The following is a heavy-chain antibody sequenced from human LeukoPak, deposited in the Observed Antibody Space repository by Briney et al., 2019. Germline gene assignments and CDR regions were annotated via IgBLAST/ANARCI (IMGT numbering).Heavy chain of an antibody. D-gene: IGHD3-16*02. CDR2: ISSSGSTI. Sequence: PGGSLRLSCAASGFTFSSYEMNWVRQAPGKGLEWVSYISSSGSTIYYADSVKGRFTISRDNAKNSLYLQMNSLRAEDTAVYYCARGSLMITFGGVIVNFRATRTGFDPWGQGTLVTVSS. CDR1: GFTFSSYE. V-gene: IGHV3-48*03. J-gene: IGHJ5*02. CDR3: ARGSLMITFGGVIVNFRATRTGFDP.